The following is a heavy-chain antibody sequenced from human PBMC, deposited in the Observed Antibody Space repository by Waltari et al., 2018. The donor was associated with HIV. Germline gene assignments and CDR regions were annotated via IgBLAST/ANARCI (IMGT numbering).Heavy chain of an antibody. CDR2: IDDREGFGGGS. CDR3: TKELKFWSNYGSDT. CDR1: ELTVNLYG. D-gene: IGHD3-3*01. Sequence: EVQLLESGGGLVQPGGSLILSCEAQELTVNLYGTNWVGQAPGKGLEWVSGIDDREGFGGGSFYADSVKGRFTIFRDKSKKTLFLQMNSLRVEDTAVYYCTKELKFWSNYGSDTWGQGTLVTVSS. J-gene: IGHJ4*02. V-gene: IGHV3-23*01.